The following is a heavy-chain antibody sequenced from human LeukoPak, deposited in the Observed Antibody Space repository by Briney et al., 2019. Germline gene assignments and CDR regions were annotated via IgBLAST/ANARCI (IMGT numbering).Heavy chain of an antibody. Sequence: SETLSLTCSVSGDSIKNHYWSWIRQPPGKGLEWIGYIFYSASATYSGSLRGRVTVSVDTPNNQISLRLTSVTAADTAVYYCARARGYSYGSYMDVWNKGTTVTVSS. CDR3: ARARGYSYGSYMDV. CDR2: IFYSASA. V-gene: IGHV4-59*11. CDR1: GDSIKNHY. D-gene: IGHD5-18*01. J-gene: IGHJ6*03.